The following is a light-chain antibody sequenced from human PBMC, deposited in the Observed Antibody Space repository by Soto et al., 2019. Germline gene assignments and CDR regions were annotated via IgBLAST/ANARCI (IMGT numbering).Light chain of an antibody. CDR2: AAS. V-gene: IGKV3-20*01. J-gene: IGKJ2*01. CDR1: QSLSSSY. Sequence: EIVLTQSPGTLSLSPGERATLSCRASQSLSSSYLAWYQQRPGQAPRLLIYAASSRATGIPDRFSGSGSGTDFTLTISSLEPEDCAVYYCQQYGSSPYTFGQGTKLEIK. CDR3: QQYGSSPYT.